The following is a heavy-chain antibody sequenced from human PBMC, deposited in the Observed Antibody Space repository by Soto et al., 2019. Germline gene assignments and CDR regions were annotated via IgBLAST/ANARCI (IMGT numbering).Heavy chain of an antibody. D-gene: IGHD3-22*01. J-gene: IGHJ6*02. CDR1: GYTFTSYD. Sequence: ASVKVSCKASGYTFTSYDINWVRQATGQGLEWMGWMNPNSGNTGYAQKFQGRVTMTRNTSISTAYMELSSLRSEDTAVYYCAKVYDSSAYYYGYYGMDVWCQGTPVTVSS. CDR3: AKVYDSSAYYYGYYGMDV. V-gene: IGHV1-8*01. CDR2: MNPNSGNT.